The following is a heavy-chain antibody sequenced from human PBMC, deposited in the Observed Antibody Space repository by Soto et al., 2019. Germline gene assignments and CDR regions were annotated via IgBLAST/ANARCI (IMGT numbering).Heavy chain of an antibody. CDR2: ISGYNYNT. CDR3: ARLWDLPSPFDY. Sequence: QVQLVQSAAEVKKPGASVKVSCKASGYSFTSYGISWVRQAPGQGLEWMGWISGYNYNTKYAQKFQDRVTMTTDTFTSTAYMELRSLTSDDTAVYYCARLWDLPSPFDYWGQGTLVTVSS. D-gene: IGHD1-26*01. CDR1: GYSFTSYG. J-gene: IGHJ4*02. V-gene: IGHV1-18*01.